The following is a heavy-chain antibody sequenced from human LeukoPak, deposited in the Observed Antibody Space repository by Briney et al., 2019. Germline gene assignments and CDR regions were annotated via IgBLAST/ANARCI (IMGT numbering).Heavy chain of an antibody. V-gene: IGHV3-33*01. CDR3: ARPLRSYDNHYFFDY. J-gene: IGHJ4*02. CDR1: GFTFSSYG. CDR2: IWYDGSNK. D-gene: IGHD3-10*01. Sequence: GGSLRLSCAASGFTFSSYGMHWVRQAPGKGLEWVAVIWYDGSNKYYADSVKGRFTISRDNSKNTLYLQMNSLRAEDTAVYYCARPLRSYDNHYFFDYWGQGTLVTVSS.